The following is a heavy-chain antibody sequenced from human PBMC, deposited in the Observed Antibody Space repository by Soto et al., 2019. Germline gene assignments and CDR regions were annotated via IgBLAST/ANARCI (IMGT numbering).Heavy chain of an antibody. CDR2: IIPIFGTA. D-gene: IGHD3-3*01. V-gene: IGHV1-69*13. CDR3: ARDPRPPSGWLGFWEYGMDV. Sequence: SAKVSCTASGGTFSSYAISWVRQAPGQGLEWMGGIIPIFGTANYAQKFQGRVTITADESTSTAYMELSRLTSDDTAVYYCARDPRPPSGWLGFWEYGMDVWGQGTTVTVSS. J-gene: IGHJ6*02. CDR1: GGTFSSYA.